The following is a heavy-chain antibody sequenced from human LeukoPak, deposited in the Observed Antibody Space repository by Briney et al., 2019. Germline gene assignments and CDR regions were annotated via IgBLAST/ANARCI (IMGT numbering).Heavy chain of an antibody. CDR2: IKQDGSEK. J-gene: IGHJ4*02. Sequence: HPGGSLRLSCAASGFTFSSYWMSWVRQAPGKGLEWVANIKQDGSEKYYVDSVKGRFTISRDNAKDSLFLQMNSLRAEDTAVYYCARDRGFEYSDTGSFDYWGQGTLVTVSS. CDR1: GFTFSSYW. V-gene: IGHV3-7*01. CDR3: ARDRGFEYSDTGSFDY. D-gene: IGHD6-6*01.